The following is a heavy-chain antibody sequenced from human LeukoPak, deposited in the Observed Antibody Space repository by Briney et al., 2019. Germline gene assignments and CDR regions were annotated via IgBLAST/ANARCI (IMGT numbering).Heavy chain of an antibody. CDR1: GGSFSGYY. Sequence: PSETLSLTCAVYGGSFSGYYWSWIRQPPGKGLEWIGEINHSGSTNYNPSLKSRVTISVDTSKNQFSLKLSSVTAADTAVYYCARHPTTPSSSGWVQFDYWGQGTLVTVSS. J-gene: IGHJ4*02. D-gene: IGHD6-19*01. V-gene: IGHV4-34*01. CDR2: INHSGST. CDR3: ARHPTTPSSSGWVQFDY.